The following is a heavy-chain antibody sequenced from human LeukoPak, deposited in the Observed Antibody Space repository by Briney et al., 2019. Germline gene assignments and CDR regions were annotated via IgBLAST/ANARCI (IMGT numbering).Heavy chain of an antibody. J-gene: IGHJ5*02. CDR2: IYHSGST. V-gene: IGHV4-61*08. Sequence: PSETLSLTCTVSGGSISSGGYYWSWIRQPPGKGLEWIGYIYHSGSTNYNPSLKSRVTISVDTSKNQFSLKLSSVTAADTAVYYCARDGIVGSWRNWFDPWGQGTLVTVSS. CDR1: GGSISSGGYY. D-gene: IGHD6-13*01. CDR3: ARDGIVGSWRNWFDP.